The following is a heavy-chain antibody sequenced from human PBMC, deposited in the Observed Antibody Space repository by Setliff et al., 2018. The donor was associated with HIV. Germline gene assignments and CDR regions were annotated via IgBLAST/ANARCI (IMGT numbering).Heavy chain of an antibody. D-gene: IGHD2-15*01. V-gene: IGHV3-7*01. J-gene: IGHJ5*02. CDR2: IKQDGSEQ. CDR3: ARGGAIGVSVGAT. Sequence: LRLSCAGSGFTFSSYWMSWVRQAPGKGLEWVANIKQDGSEQNSADSLKGRFSVSKDNAKNSLSLQMSSLRAEDTAVYYCARGGAIGVSVGATWGQGTLVTVSS. CDR1: GFTFSSYW.